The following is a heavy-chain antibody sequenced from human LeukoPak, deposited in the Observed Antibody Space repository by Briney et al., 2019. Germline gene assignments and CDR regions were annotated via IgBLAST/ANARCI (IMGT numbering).Heavy chain of an antibody. CDR1: GGSISSSSYY. CDR3: ARDEPYCSSTSCYQGGVAAAGSFDY. J-gene: IGHJ4*02. D-gene: IGHD2-2*01. Sequence: PSETLSLTCTVSGGSISSSSYYWGWIRQPPGKGLEWIGSIHYSGSTYYNPSLKSRVTISVDTSKNQFSLKLSSVTAADTAVYYCARDEPYCSSTSCYQGGVAAAGSFDYWGQGTLVTVSS. V-gene: IGHV4-39*07. CDR2: IHYSGST.